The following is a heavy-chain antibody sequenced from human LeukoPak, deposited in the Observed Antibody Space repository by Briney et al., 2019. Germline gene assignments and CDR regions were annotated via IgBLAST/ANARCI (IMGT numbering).Heavy chain of an antibody. CDR3: ARHRTAINRYGPYDAFDI. CDR1: GVSISSSDYS. Sequence: SETLSLTCTVSGVSISSSDYSRGWIRQPPGKGLEWIGSIYYSGRTYYNPPLKSRVTISEDTSKNQFSLKLSSVTAADTAVYYCARHRTAINRYGPYDAFDIWGQGTMVTVSS. D-gene: IGHD5-18*01. CDR2: IYYSGRT. J-gene: IGHJ3*02. V-gene: IGHV4-39*01.